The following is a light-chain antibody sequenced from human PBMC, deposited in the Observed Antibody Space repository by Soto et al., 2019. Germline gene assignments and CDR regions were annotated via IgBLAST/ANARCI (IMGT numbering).Light chain of an antibody. Sequence: QSVLTQPPSVSAAPGQKVTISCSGGNSNVGNNYVSWYQHLPGAAPKLLIYDYNRRPSGIPDRFSGSRSGTLATLGITGLQTGDEADYYCATWDSSLRAYVFGAGTKVIVL. CDR3: ATWDSSLRAYV. J-gene: IGLJ1*01. V-gene: IGLV1-51*01. CDR2: DYN. CDR1: NSNVGNNY.